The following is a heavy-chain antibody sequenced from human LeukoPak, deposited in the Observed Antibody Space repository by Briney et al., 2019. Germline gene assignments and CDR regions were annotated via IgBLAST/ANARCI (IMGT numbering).Heavy chain of an antibody. CDR2: IYYTGST. Sequence: PGGSLRLSCAASGFTFSSYWMSWVRQPPGKGLEWIGSIYYTGSTYFNPSLKSRVTMSVDTSKNQFSLRLSSVTAADTAVYYCARDFSGYDFGYWGQGTLVTVSS. D-gene: IGHD5-12*01. V-gene: IGHV4-39*07. J-gene: IGHJ4*02. CDR3: ARDFSGYDFGY. CDR1: GFTFSSYW.